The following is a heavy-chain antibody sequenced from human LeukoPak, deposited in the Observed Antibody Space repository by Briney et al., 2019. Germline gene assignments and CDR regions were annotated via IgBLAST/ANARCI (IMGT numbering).Heavy chain of an antibody. CDR3: AKDRSYYYDSSGYYPDAFDI. D-gene: IGHD3-22*01. CDR2: ISGSGGGT. CDR1: GFTFSSYA. V-gene: IGHV3-23*01. Sequence: PGGSLRLSCAASGFTFSSYAMSWVRQAPGKGLEWVSAISGSGGGTYYADSVKGRFTISRDNSKNTLYLQMNSLRAEDTAVYYCAKDRSYYYDSSGYYPDAFDIWGQGTMVTVSS. J-gene: IGHJ3*02.